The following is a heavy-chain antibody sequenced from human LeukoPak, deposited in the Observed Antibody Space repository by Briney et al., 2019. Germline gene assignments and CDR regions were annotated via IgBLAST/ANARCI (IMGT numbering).Heavy chain of an antibody. CDR2: LSYDGSYK. CDR3: AKRGRGYYGSGGYDWFDP. Sequence: GGSLRLSCAASAFTLSRYGMSGVRQASGKGLEGGALLSYDGSYKYYADAVKGRLTNSRHNSQNTLYLHVNTLSAEDTAVYYCAKRGRGYYGSGGYDWFDPWGQGTLSPSAQ. D-gene: IGHD3-10*01. CDR1: AFTLSRYG. V-gene: IGHV3-30*18. J-gene: IGHJ5*02.